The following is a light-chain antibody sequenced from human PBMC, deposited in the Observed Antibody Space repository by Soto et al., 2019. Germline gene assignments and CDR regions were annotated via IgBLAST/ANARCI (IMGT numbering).Light chain of an antibody. Sequence: EKVMTQSPATLSVSPGERATLSCRASQNVKSRLAWYQQKPGQAPRLLIYDAFTRATGTPARFGGSASGTEFTLTISSLQSEDFAVYYCEQYDEWPLTFGGGTKVEIK. V-gene: IGKV3-15*01. CDR2: DAF. J-gene: IGKJ4*01. CDR3: EQYDEWPLT. CDR1: QNVKSR.